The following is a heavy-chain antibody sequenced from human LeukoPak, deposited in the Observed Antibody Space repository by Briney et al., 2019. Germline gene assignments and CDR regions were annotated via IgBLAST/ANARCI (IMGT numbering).Heavy chain of an antibody. CDR3: AKDFSSTLSLWDY. D-gene: IGHD2-2*01. Sequence: GGSLRLSCAASGFTFSSYWMSWVRQAPGKGLEWVANINQDGSEKYSVNSVKGRFTISRDNAKNSLYLEMNSLRAEDTAVYYCAKDFSSTLSLWDYWGQGTLVTVSS. CDR1: GFTFSSYW. J-gene: IGHJ4*02. V-gene: IGHV3-7*01. CDR2: INQDGSEK.